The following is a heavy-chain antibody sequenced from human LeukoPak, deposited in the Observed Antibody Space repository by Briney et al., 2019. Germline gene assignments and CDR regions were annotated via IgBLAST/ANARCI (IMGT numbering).Heavy chain of an antibody. V-gene: IGHV1-8*02. Sequence: GASVKVSCKASGYTFSSYAISWVRQATGQGLEWMGWMNPNSGNTAYAQKFQGRVTMTRNISIFTAYMELSSLRSEDTAVYYCARGGVGASLKYWGQGTLVTASS. D-gene: IGHD1-26*01. CDR3: ARGGVGASLKY. J-gene: IGHJ4*02. CDR1: GYTFSSYA. CDR2: MNPNSGNT.